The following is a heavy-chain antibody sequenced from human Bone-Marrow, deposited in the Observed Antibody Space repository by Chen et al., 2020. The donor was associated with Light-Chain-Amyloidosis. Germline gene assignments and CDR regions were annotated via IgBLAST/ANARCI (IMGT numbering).Heavy chain of an antibody. J-gene: IGHJ3*02. CDR3: AKDISYDDILPGYPADAFDI. D-gene: IGHD3-9*01. V-gene: IGHV3-23*04. CDR2: ISGSGGSR. CDR1: GVAFSSYA. Sequence: EVQLVESGGGLLQRGGSLRLSCAASGVAFSSYAMSWVRQAPGKGLEWVSTISGSGGSRYYGDSVEGRLTISRDNSKNALVLQMNSLRAEDTAVYYCAKDISYDDILPGYPADAFDIWGQGTMVTVSS.